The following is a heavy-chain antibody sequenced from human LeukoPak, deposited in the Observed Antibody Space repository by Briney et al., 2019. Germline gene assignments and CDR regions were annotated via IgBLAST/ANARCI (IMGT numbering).Heavy chain of an antibody. CDR3: ARGRGRVAGTVKINDAFDI. CDR1: GYTFTGYY. Sequence: SSVKVSCKASGYTFTGYYMHWVRQAAGQGLEWMGWINPNSGGTNYQGRVTMTRDTSISTAYQELIMLGTDDTAVYYCARGRGRVAGTVKINDAFDIWGQGTMVTVSS. D-gene: IGHD6-19*01. J-gene: IGHJ3*02. CDR2: INPNSGGT. V-gene: IGHV1-2*02.